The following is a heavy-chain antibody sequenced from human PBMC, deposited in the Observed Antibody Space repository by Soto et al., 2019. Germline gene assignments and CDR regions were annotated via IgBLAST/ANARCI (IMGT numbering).Heavy chain of an antibody. CDR2: IYYSGST. J-gene: IGHJ5*02. V-gene: IGHV4-31*03. D-gene: IGHD3-3*01. CDR3: ARHGYDFWSGYTPMLWFDP. CDR1: GGSISGGGYY. Sequence: SETLSLTCTVSGGSISGGGYYWSWIRQHPGKGLEWIGYIYYSGSTYYNPSLKSRVTISVDTSKNQFSLKLSSVTAADTAVYYCARHGYDFWSGYTPMLWFDPWGQGTLVTVSS.